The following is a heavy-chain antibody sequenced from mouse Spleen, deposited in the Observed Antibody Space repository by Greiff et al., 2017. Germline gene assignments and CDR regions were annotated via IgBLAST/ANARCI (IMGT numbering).Heavy chain of an antibody. Sequence: EVMLVESGGGLVKPGGSLKLSCAASGFTFSDYGMHWVRQAPEKGLEWVAYISSGSSSIYYADTVKGRFTFSRDNAKNTLFLQMTSLRSEDSAMYYCAKKLLRLYAIGYWGPGTSVTVSS. CDR1: GFTFSDYG. CDR3: AKKLLRLYAIGY. D-gene: IGHD2-12*01. CDR2: ISSGSSSI. J-gene: IGHJ4*01. V-gene: IGHV5-17*01.